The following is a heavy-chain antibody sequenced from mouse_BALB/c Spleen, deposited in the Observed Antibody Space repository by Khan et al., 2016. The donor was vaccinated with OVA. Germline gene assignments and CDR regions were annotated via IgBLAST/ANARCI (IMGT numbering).Heavy chain of an antibody. CDR2: IWGDGST. D-gene: IGHD1-1*01. CDR1: GFSLTSYG. CDR3: AKFTPDYYSMDY. Sequence: QVQLKQSGPGLVAPSQSLSITCTVSGFSLTSYGVNWVRQPPGKGLAWLGVIWGDGSTNYHSTLKSRLIISKDNSKRQVFLTLNSLQTDDTATYYCAKFTPDYYSMDYWGQGTSVTVSS. J-gene: IGHJ4*01. V-gene: IGHV2-3*01.